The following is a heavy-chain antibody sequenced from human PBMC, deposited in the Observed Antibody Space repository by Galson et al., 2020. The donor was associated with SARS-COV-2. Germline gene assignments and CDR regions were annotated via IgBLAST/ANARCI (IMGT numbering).Heavy chain of an antibody. V-gene: IGHV4-59*01. Sequence: SETLSLTCTVSGGSIGSYYWSWIRQPPGKGLEWIADIYYSGNTNHNPSLKSRVTISVDTSKNQFSLKLSSVIAADTAVYYCAREGRDDYGDYAPHAFEIWGQGTMVTVSS. J-gene: IGHJ3*02. D-gene: IGHD4-17*01. CDR2: IYYSGNT. CDR3: AREGRDDYGDYAPHAFEI. CDR1: GGSIGSYY.